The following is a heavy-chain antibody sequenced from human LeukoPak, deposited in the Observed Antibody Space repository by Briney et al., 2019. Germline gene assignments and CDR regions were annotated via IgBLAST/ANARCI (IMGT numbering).Heavy chain of an antibody. CDR1: GFTFSSYA. J-gene: IGHJ4*02. CDR3: AKAGNTAWTAVDY. D-gene: IGHD2-2*02. V-gene: IGHV3-30-3*01. CDR2: ISYDGSNK. Sequence: GGSLRLSCAASGFTFSSYAMHWVRQAPGKGLEWVAVISYDGSNKYYADSVRGRFTISRDNSGSTLHLQMNSLRADDTALYYCAKAGNTAWTAVDYWGQGTLVTVSS.